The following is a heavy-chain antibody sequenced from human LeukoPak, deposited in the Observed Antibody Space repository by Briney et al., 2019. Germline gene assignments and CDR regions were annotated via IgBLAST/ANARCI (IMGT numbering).Heavy chain of an antibody. CDR2: ISYDGSNK. J-gene: IGHJ4*02. D-gene: IGHD4-17*01. Sequence: GRSLRLYCAASGFTFSSYGMHWVRQAPGKGLEWVAVISYDGSNKYYADSVKGRFTISRDNSKNTMYLQMNSLRAEDTAVYYCAKEMNTVTTFSLDYWGQGTLVTVSS. CDR1: GFTFSSYG. CDR3: AKEMNTVTTFSLDY. V-gene: IGHV3-30*18.